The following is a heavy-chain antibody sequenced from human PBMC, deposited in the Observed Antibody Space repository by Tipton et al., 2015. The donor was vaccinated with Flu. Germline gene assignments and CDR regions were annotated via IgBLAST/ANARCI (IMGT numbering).Heavy chain of an antibody. Sequence: LRLSCTVSGDSLTNSPYSWGWIRQPPGKGLEWIGTIYYSGITSYSPSLKSRVTMSIGTSKNQFSLKVTSVTAADTAVYFCVRDPSSSYINWFDPWGQGTRVTVSS. V-gene: IGHV4-39*07. D-gene: IGHD2-15*01. CDR2: IYYSGIT. J-gene: IGHJ5*02. CDR1: GDSLTNSPYS. CDR3: VRDPSSSYINWFDP.